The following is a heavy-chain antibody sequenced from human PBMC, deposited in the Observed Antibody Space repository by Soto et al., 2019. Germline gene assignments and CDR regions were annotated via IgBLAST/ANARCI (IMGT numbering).Heavy chain of an antibody. D-gene: IGHD3-3*01. J-gene: IGHJ6*02. CDR1: GGSISSSNW. Sequence: PSETLSLTCAVSGGSISSSNWWSWVRQPPGKGLEWIGEIYPSGSTNYNPSLKSRVTMAVDKSKNHISLKLSAVTAADTAAYYCARGTTFGVVRNGMDVWGHGLTVPVSS. V-gene: IGHV4-4*02. CDR3: ARGTTFGVVRNGMDV. CDR2: IYPSGST.